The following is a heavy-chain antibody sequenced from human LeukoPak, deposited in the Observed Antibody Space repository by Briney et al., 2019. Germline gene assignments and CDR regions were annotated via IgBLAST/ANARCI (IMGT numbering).Heavy chain of an antibody. J-gene: IGHJ2*01. Sequence: ASVKVSYKASGGTFIIYAISWVRQAPGQGGEWMGGIIPIFGTANYAQKFQGRVTITADESTSTAYMELSSLRSEDTAVYYCARHRDGDPSYWYFDLWGRGTLVTVSS. CDR2: IIPIFGTA. V-gene: IGHV1-69*13. CDR3: ARHRDGDPSYWYFDL. CDR1: GGTFIIYA. D-gene: IGHD4-17*01.